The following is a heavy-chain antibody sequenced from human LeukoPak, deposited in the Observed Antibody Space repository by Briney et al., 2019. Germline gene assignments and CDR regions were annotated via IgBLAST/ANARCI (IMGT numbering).Heavy chain of an antibody. V-gene: IGHV3-30*02. CDR3: AKDARPVSYNWFDP. J-gene: IGHJ5*02. CDR1: GFTFSSYG. CDR2: IRYDGSNK. Sequence: GGSLRLSCAASGFTFSSYGMQWVRQAQGKGLVWVAFIRYDGSNKYYADSVKGRFTISRDKSKNTLYLQMNSLRAEDTAVYYCAKDARPVSYNWFDPWGQGTLVTVSS. D-gene: IGHD6-6*01.